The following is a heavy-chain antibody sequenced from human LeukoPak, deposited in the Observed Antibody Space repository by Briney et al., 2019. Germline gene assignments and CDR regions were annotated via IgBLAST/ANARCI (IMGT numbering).Heavy chain of an antibody. CDR2: IYTSGST. D-gene: IGHD3-3*01. V-gene: IGHV4-61*09. CDR1: GGSISSGSYY. J-gene: IGHJ5*02. Sequence: PSQTLSLTCTVSGGSISSGSYYWSWIRQPAGGGLEWIGHIYTSGSTNYKPPLKSRVTISVDTSKNQFSLKLSSVTAADTAVYYCARGDYLTYYDFWSGPHWFDPWGQGTLVTVSS. CDR3: ARGDYLTYYDFWSGPHWFDP.